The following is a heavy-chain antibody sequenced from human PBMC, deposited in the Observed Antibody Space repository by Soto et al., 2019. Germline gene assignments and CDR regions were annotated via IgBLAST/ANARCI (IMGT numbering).Heavy chain of an antibody. CDR2: ISGSGGST. J-gene: IGHJ6*02. CDR1: GFTFSSYA. V-gene: IGHV3-23*01. D-gene: IGHD6-13*01. Sequence: EVQLLESGGGLVQPGGSLRLSCADSGFTFSSYAMSWVRQAPGKGLEWDSAISGSGGSTYYADSVKGRFTISRDNSKNTLYLQMNSLRAEDTAVYYCAACIAAAGTYYYYGMDVWGQGTTVTVSS. CDR3: AACIAAAGTYYYYGMDV.